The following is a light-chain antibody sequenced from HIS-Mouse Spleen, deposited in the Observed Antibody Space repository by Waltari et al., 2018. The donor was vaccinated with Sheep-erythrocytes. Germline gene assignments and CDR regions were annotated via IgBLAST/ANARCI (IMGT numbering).Light chain of an antibody. Sequence: QSALTQPRSVSGSPGQSVTISFTGTSSAVGGYNYVSWSQQHPGKAPKLMIYDVSKRPSGVPDRFSGSKSGNTASLTISGLQAEDEADYYCCSYAGSYNHVFATGTKVTVL. J-gene: IGLJ1*01. CDR1: SSAVGGYNY. CDR2: DVS. CDR3: CSYAGSYNHV. V-gene: IGLV2-11*01.